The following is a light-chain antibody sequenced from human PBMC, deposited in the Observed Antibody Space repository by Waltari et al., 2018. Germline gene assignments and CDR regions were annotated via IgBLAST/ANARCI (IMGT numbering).Light chain of an antibody. Sequence: DIVMTQSPLSLPVTPGEPASISCRSSQSLLQSNGNNYLDWYLQKPGQSPQLLIYLASNRAPGVPDRFSGSGSGTDFTLKISRVEAEDVGIYYCMQTLQAPLTFGPGTKVEI. CDR2: LAS. V-gene: IGKV2-28*01. J-gene: IGKJ3*01. CDR1: QSLLQSNGNNY. CDR3: MQTLQAPLT.